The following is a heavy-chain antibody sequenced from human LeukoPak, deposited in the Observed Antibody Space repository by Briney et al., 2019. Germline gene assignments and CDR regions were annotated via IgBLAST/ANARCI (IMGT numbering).Heavy chain of an antibody. D-gene: IGHD3-22*01. J-gene: IGHJ3*01. CDR3: AKVLTFYYDSFGNDAFDF. CDR2: LSGSGGNT. Sequence: PGGSLRLSCTASGFSFSSYAMSWVRQAPGKGLEWVSGLSGSGGNTYYADSVKGRFTISRDNSKNTLYLQMNSLRAEDTAVYYCAKVLTFYYDSFGNDAFDFWGQGTMVTVSS. CDR1: GFSFSSYA. V-gene: IGHV3-23*01.